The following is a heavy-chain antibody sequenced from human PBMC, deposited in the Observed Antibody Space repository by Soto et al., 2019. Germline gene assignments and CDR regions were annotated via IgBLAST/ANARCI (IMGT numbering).Heavy chain of an antibody. D-gene: IGHD3-16*01. CDR3: ARSIGSGGVMGGFDF. CDR2: IIPVFGIV. V-gene: IGHV1-69*19. J-gene: IGHJ4*02. CDR1: GGTLSNSA. Sequence: QLQLAQSGADVKKAGSSVKVSCKASGGTLSNSAFSWVRQAPGQGLEWMGGIIPVFGIVNYAQKFQDRVTITADESTSTAYMELRSLRSEDTAIYYCARSIGSGGVMGGFDFWGQGTLVTVAS.